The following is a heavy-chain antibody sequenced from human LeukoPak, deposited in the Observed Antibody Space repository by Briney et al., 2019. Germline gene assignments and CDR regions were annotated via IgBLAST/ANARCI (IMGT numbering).Heavy chain of an antibody. J-gene: IGHJ4*02. D-gene: IGHD5-12*01. CDR1: GFTFSSNG. CDR3: AKTGYSGSAYGTWYFDY. Sequence: AGGSLRLSCATSGFTFSSNGLHWVRQAPGKGLEWVAFIRYDGSNEYYADSVKGRFTISRDNSKNTLYLQMSSLRTEDTAVYYCAKTGYSGSAYGTWYFDYWGQGTLVTVSS. V-gene: IGHV3-30*02. CDR2: IRYDGSNE.